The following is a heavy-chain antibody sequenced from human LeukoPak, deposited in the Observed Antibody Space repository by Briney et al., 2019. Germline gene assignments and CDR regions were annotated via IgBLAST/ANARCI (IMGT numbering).Heavy chain of an antibody. CDR3: ARDRGITIFGVVAYYYYMDV. CDR1: GYTFTSYG. CDR2: ISAYNGNT. J-gene: IGHJ6*03. V-gene: IGHV1-18*01. D-gene: IGHD3-3*01. Sequence: GASVKVSCKASGYTFTSYGISWVRQAPGQGLEWMGWISAYNGNTNYAQKLQGRVTMTTDTSTSTAYMELRSLISDDTAVYYCARDRGITIFGVVAYYYYMDVWGKGTTVTVSS.